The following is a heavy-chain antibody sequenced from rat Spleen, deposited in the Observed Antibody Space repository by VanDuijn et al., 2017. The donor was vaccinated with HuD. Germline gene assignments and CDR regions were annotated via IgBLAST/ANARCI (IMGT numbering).Heavy chain of an antibody. CDR1: GFSLISNS. CDR3: TRSYGGYTQHWFPY. J-gene: IGHJ3*01. Sequence: QVQLKESGPGLMQHSETLPLTCTVSGFSLISNSLHWVRKPPGKGLEWMGGIWGEGSADYNSALKARLTIRRDTSKSQLFLKMNSLQTDDTSIFFCTRSYGGYTQHWFPYWGQGTLVTVSS. V-gene: IGHV2-1*01. D-gene: IGHD1-11*01. CDR2: IWGEGSA.